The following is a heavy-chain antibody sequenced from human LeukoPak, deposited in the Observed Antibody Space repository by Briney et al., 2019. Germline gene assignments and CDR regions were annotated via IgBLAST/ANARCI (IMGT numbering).Heavy chain of an antibody. CDR3: AGSSGSFTSFDY. V-gene: IGHV4-4*07. CDR2: IYPSGST. D-gene: IGHD1-26*01. J-gene: IGHJ4*02. Sequence: SETLSLTCTVSGGSISSYFWSWIRQPAGKGLEWIGRIYPSGSTNYQSSLKSRVTMSVDTSKKQFSLKLNSVTAADTAVYYCAGSSGSFTSFDYWGQGTLVTVSS. CDR1: GGSISSYF.